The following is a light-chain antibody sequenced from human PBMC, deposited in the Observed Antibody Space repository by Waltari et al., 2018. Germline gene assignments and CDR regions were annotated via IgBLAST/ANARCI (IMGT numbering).Light chain of an antibody. CDR2: DTT. CDR3: LLSYSGAHVV. CDR1: TGAVTSGYY. Sequence: QAVVTQAPSLTVSQGGTDTLTCGPSTGAVTSGYYPYWFQQKPGQAPRTLIYDTTNKNSWPPARFSGSLIGGKAALALSGAHPEDEAEYYCLLSYSGAHVVFGGGTKLTV. V-gene: IGLV7-46*01. J-gene: IGLJ2*01.